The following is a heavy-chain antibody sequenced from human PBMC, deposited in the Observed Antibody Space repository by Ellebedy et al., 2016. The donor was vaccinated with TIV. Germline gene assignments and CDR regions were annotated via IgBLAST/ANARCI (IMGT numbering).Heavy chain of an antibody. V-gene: IGHV4-30-2*02. CDR1: SGSISSGGYS. Sequence: SETLSLTCAVSSGSISSGGYSWSWLRQPPGKGLEWIGDIYHTVNTYYNSSLKSRVTMSVDTSRNQFSLKLNSVTAADSAVYYCARIGLSSGYYSLFDYWGQGSLVTVSS. CDR3: ARIGLSSGYYSLFDY. CDR2: IYHTVNT. D-gene: IGHD3-22*01. J-gene: IGHJ4*02.